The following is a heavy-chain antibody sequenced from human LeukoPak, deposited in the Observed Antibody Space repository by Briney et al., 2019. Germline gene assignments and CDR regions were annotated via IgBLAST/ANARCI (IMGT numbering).Heavy chain of an antibody. J-gene: IGHJ4*02. CDR3: ARDSKQWLVDY. CDR1: GFTFSSYW. D-gene: IGHD6-19*01. CDR2: INSDGSST. Sequence: GGSLRLSCAASGFTFSSYWMHWVRQAPGKGLLWVSRINSDGSSTSYADSVKGRFAISRDNAKNTLYLQMNSLRAEDTAVYYCARDSKQWLVDYWGQGTLVTVSS. V-gene: IGHV3-74*01.